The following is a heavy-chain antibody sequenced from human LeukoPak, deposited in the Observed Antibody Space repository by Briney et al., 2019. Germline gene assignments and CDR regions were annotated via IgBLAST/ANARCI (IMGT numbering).Heavy chain of an antibody. CDR1: GGSFSGYY. J-gene: IGHJ4*02. D-gene: IGHD3-22*01. CDR2: INHSGST. CDR3: AREGYDSSGYRPFDY. V-gene: IGHV4-34*01. Sequence: PSETLSLTCAVYGGSFSGYYWSWIRQPPGKGLEWIGEINHSGSTNYNPSLKSRVTISVDTSKNQFSLKLSSVTAADTAVYYCAREGYDSSGYRPFDYWGQGTLVTVSS.